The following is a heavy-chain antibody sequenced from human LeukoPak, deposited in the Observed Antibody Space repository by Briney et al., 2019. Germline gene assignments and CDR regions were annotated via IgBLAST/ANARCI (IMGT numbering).Heavy chain of an antibody. CDR3: ARALAARPRGAAFDI. CDR1: GYTFTSYD. Sequence: GASVKVSCKASGYTFTSYDINWVWQATGQGLEWMGIINPSGGSTSYAQKFQGRVAMTRDMSTSTVYMELSSQRSEDTAVYYCARALAARPRGAAFDIWGQGTMVTVSS. D-gene: IGHD6-6*01. J-gene: IGHJ3*02. CDR2: INPSGGST. V-gene: IGHV1-46*01.